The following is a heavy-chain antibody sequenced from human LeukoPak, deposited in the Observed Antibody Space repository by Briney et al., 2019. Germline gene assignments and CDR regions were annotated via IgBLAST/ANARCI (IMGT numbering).Heavy chain of an antibody. D-gene: IGHD3-10*01. CDR3: ARDHTKGPMADV. J-gene: IGHJ6*04. Sequence: ASVKVSCKASGYTFTSYYMHWVRQAPGQGLEWMAIINPSGGSTSYAQKFQGRVTMTRDTSTSTVYMELSSLRSEDTAVYYCARDHTKGPMADVWGKGTTVTVSS. CDR2: INPSGGST. CDR1: GYTFTSYY. V-gene: IGHV1-46*03.